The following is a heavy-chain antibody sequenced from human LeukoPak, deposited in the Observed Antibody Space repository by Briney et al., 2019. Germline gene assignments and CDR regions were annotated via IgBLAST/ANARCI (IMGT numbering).Heavy chain of an antibody. V-gene: IGHV3-23*01. D-gene: IGHD3-22*01. CDR2: ITGNGCGT. J-gene: IGHJ4*02. CDR1: GFTFSSYA. Sequence: GGSLRLSCAASGFTFSSYAMSWVRQAPGKGLEWVSGITGNGCGTYYADSVKGRFTIFRDNSKNTLYLQMNSLRAEDTAAYYCAKDYTSRYYYDSSGFWHMGYFDYWGQGITVTFSS. CDR3: AKDYTSRYYYDSSGFWHMGYFDY.